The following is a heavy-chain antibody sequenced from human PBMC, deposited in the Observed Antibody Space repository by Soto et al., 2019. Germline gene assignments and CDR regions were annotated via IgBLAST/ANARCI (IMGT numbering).Heavy chain of an antibody. Sequence: QVQLVESGEAWSSPGGPLGSQVAASDSTSVTNVCTGFASFPARGLSWVTVISADGTREFYAESVKGRFIISRDNLKNTLSLQMNTVRDEDTAFYYCATDVGVGGGVGTPGHWGQGTLVTVSS. CDR3: ATDVGVGGGVGTPGH. CDR2: ISADGTRE. J-gene: IGHJ4*01. D-gene: IGHD2-2*01. V-gene: IGHV3-30-3*01. CDR1: DSTSVTNV.